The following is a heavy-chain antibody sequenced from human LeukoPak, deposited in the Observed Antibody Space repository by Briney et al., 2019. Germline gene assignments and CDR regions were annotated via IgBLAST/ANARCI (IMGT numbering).Heavy chain of an antibody. CDR2: ISSSGSTI. CDR1: GFTFSDYY. J-gene: IGHJ4*02. CDR3: ARVAPDSNFDSNGFYPFDY. Sequence: GGSLRLSCAASGFTFSDYYMSWIRQAPGKGLEWVSYISSSGSTIYYADSVKGRFTISRDNAKNSLYLQMNSLRAEDTAVYYCARVAPDSNFDSNGFYPFDYWGQGALVAVSS. V-gene: IGHV3-11*04. D-gene: IGHD3-22*01.